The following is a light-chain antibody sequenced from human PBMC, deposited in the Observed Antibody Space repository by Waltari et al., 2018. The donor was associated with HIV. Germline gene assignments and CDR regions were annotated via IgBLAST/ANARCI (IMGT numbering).Light chain of an antibody. CDR3: AAWDDSLSGHVV. V-gene: IGLV1-47*01. CDR1: ISYLGSNS. Sequence: HSVMTQPPPASGAPGPRFTIPCSRVISYLGSNSAHSYQHHPETAPQLLIYRNTQRPSGFADRFSGSRSATSASLAMSGLRSEDEADYYCAAWDDSLSGHVVFGGGTKLTVL. J-gene: IGLJ2*01. CDR2: RNT.